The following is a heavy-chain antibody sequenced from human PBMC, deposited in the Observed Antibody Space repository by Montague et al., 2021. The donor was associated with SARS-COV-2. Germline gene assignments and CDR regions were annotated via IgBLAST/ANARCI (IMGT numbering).Heavy chain of an antibody. V-gene: IGHV3-33*01. D-gene: IGHD1-26*01. J-gene: IGHJ3*02. CDR2: IWYDGSNK. CDR3: ARDTMRGSYYADAFDI. CDR1: VFTFSSYG. Sequence: SLRLSCAASVFTFSSYGMHWVRQAPGKGLEWVAVIWYDGSNKYYADSMKGRFTISRDNSKNTLYLQMNSLRAEDTAVYYCARDTMRGSYYADAFDIWGQGTMVTVSS.